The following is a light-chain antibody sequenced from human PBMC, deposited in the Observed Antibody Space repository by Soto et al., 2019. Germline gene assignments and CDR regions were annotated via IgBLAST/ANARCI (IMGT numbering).Light chain of an antibody. CDR1: QSVGSN. Sequence: EIVMTQSPATLSVSPGERATLSCRASQSVGSNLAWYQQNPGQAPRLLIYGASTRATGIPARFSGSGSVTEFTLTISSLQSEDFGVFYCQQYNNWPRTFGQGTKVEIK. CDR2: GAS. J-gene: IGKJ1*01. CDR3: QQYNNWPRT. V-gene: IGKV3-15*01.